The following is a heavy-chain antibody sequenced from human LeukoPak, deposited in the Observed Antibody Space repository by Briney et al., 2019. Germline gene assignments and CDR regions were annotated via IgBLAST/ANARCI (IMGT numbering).Heavy chain of an antibody. CDR2: ITNSGGDT. Sequence: PGGSLRLSCAASGFTFSNCAMSWIRQAPGKGLEWVSAITNSGGDTFHADSVKGRFTISRDNSQSTLFLQMNSLRAEDTATYYCAKGSSSSRPYHFDHWGQGTLVTVSS. CDR3: AKGSSSSRPYHFDH. D-gene: IGHD6-6*01. CDR1: GFTFSNCA. V-gene: IGHV3-23*01. J-gene: IGHJ4*02.